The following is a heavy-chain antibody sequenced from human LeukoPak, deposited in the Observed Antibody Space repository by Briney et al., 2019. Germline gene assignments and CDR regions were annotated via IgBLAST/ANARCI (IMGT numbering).Heavy chain of an antibody. J-gene: IGHJ4*02. CDR2: IKQDGSEK. V-gene: IGHV3-7*01. CDR3: TREGSSSWSDY. D-gene: IGHD6-13*01. Sequence: GGSLRLSREVSGFTFSSYWMTWVRQAPGKGLEWVANIKQDGSEKNYVDSVKGRFTISRDNAKNSLYLQMKSLRADDTAVYYCTREGSSSWSDYWGQGTLVTVSS. CDR1: GFTFSSYW.